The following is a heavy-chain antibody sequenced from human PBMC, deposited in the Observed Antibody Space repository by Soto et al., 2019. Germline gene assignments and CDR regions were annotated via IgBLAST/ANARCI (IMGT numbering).Heavy chain of an antibody. J-gene: IGHJ4*02. Sequence: ASVKVSCKASGYTFTSYAMHWVRQAPGQRLEWMGWINAGNGNTKYSQKFQGRVTITRDTSSSTAYMELSSLRSEDTAVYYCARVSGYSYGYMDYWGQGTLVTVSS. D-gene: IGHD5-18*01. CDR3: ARVSGYSYGYMDY. CDR2: INAGNGNT. V-gene: IGHV1-3*01. CDR1: GYTFTSYA.